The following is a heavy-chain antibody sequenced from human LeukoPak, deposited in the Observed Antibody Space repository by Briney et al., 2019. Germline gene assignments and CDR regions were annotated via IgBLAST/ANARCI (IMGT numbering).Heavy chain of an antibody. CDR2: IWSDGSNK. CDR1: GFTFSGYG. J-gene: IGHJ4*02. D-gene: IGHD3-22*01. V-gene: IGHV3-33*01. CDR3: ARGYYDGRGHHFGY. Sequence: QSGKSLRLSCAASGFTFSGYGMHWVRQAPGKGLEWVTVIWSDGSNKYYADSVKGRFTISRDNSKNTLYLQMNSLRAEDTAVYYCARGYYDGRGHHFGYWGQGTLVTVSS.